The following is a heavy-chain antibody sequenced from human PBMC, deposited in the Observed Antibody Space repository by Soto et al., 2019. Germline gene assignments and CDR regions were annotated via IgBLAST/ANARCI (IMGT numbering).Heavy chain of an antibody. J-gene: IGHJ4*02. CDR3: ASGGAGSGPFTWEPPDN. Sequence: QMQLVQSGAEVKRTGSTVTVSCKALGNTFTYRYLHWVRQAPGQALEWMGWITPFSGDVHYAQKFQERVTFTRDRSINTAYMRMSSLRPEDTAMYYCASGGAGSGPFTWEPPDNWGQGTLVTVSS. D-gene: IGHD1-26*01. CDR1: GNTFTYRY. V-gene: IGHV1-45*02. CDR2: ITPFSGDV.